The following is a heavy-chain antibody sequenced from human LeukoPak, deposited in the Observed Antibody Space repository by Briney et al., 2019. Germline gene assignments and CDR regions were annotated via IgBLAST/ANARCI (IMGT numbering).Heavy chain of an antibody. CDR3: ARGVGYCSSTSCYWWFDP. V-gene: IGHV3-74*01. CDR2: XXXXGSST. J-gene: IGHJ5*02. D-gene: IGHD2-2*01. Sequence: SGXTFSSYWMHWVRQAPGKGLVXVXXXXXXGSSTIYADSVKGRFTISRDNAKNTLYLQMNSLRAEDTAVYYCARGVGYCSSTSCYWWFDPWGQGTLVTVSS. CDR1: GXTFSSYW.